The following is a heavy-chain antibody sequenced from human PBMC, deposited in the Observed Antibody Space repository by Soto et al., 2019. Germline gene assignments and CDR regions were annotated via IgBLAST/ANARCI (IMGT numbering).Heavy chain of an antibody. CDR1: GYTXTSYA. CDR2: SNAGNGNT. V-gene: IGHV1-3*01. CDR3: ARILFLGWLYTRSYSYGMDV. Sequence: SXKVCFAASGYTXTSYAMDLVREARGQSLEWMGWSNAGNGNTKYSQKFQGRVTITSHTSAGTAYIEVSSLRSEETAVYYCARILFLGWLYTRSYSYGMDVWGEGTTFTVS. J-gene: IGHJ6*02. D-gene: IGHD3-3*01.